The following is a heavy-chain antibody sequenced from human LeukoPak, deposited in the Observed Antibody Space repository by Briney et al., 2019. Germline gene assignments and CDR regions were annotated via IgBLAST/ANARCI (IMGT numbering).Heavy chain of an antibody. D-gene: IGHD3-3*01. J-gene: IGHJ4*02. Sequence: PSETLSLTCAVSGGSISSGGYSWSWIRQPPGKGLEWIGYIYHSGSTYYNPSLKSRVTISVDRSKNQFSLKLSSVTAADTAVYYCARLRFLAEDPIGIFDYWGQGTLVTVSS. CDR3: ARLRFLAEDPIGIFDY. CDR2: IYHSGST. CDR1: GGSISSGGYS. V-gene: IGHV4-30-2*01.